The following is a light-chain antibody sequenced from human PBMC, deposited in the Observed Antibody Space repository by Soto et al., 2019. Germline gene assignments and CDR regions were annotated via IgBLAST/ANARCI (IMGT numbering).Light chain of an antibody. Sequence: QSVLTQPPSVSGAPGQRVTIYCTGRSSNIGAGYDVHWYQQLPGTAPKLLIYGNSNRPSGVPDRFSGSKSGTSASLAITGLQAEDEADYYCQSYDSSLSGPNVFGTGTKVTVL. CDR2: GNS. CDR1: SSNIGAGYD. V-gene: IGLV1-40*01. J-gene: IGLJ1*01. CDR3: QSYDSSLSGPNV.